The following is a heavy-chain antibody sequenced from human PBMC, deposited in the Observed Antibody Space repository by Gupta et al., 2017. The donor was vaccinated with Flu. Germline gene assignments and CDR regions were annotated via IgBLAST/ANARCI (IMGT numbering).Heavy chain of an antibody. Sequence: EVQLVESGGGLVKSGGSLRLSCAASGFTFSSYSMNWVRQAPGKGLEWVSSISSSSSFIYYAESMKGRLTISRDNAKNSLYLQMKSLRAEDTAVYYCARGTQTYSYDSHIPDCEYWGQGTLGTVSS. CDR1: GFTFSSYS. J-gene: IGHJ4*02. D-gene: IGHD3-22*01. CDR2: ISSSSSFI. CDR3: ARGTQTYSYDSHIPDCEY. V-gene: IGHV3-21*01.